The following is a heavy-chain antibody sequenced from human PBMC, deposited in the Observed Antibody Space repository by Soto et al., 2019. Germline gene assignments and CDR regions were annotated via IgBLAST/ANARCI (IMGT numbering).Heavy chain of an antibody. J-gene: IGHJ6*02. CDR3: ARALGYCSSTSCYFDYYYGMDV. Sequence: GASVKVSFKASGGTFSSYAISWVRQAPGQGLEWMGGIIPIFGTANYAQKFQGRVTITADESTSTAYVELSSLRSEDTAVYYCARALGYCSSTSCYFDYYYGMDVWGQGTTVTVSS. D-gene: IGHD2-2*01. CDR2: IIPIFGTA. V-gene: IGHV1-69*13. CDR1: GGTFSSYA.